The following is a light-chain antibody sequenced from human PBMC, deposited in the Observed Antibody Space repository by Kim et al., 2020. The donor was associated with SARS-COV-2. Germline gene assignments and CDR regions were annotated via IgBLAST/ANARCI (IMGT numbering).Light chain of an antibody. V-gene: IGKV1-12*01. Sequence: SASIGDRVTITCRASQGISSSLAWYQQKPGKAPERLIYRASSLQSGVPSRFSGSGSGTDFTLTISSLQPEDFATYYCQQTNNIPLTFGGGTKLEIK. CDR2: RAS. J-gene: IGKJ4*01. CDR1: QGISSS. CDR3: QQTNNIPLT.